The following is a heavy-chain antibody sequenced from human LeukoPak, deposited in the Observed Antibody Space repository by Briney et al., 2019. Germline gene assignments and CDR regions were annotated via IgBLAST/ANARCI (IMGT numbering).Heavy chain of an antibody. V-gene: IGHV4-61*02. J-gene: IGHJ6*03. CDR2: IYTSGST. D-gene: IGHD2-15*01. CDR1: GGSISSGSYY. CDR3: ARVGGYCSGGSCYSGYYYYMDV. Sequence: SQTLSLTCTVSGGSISSGSYYWSWIRQPAGKGLEWIVRIYTSGSTNYNPSLKSRVTISVDTSKNQFSLKLSSVTAADTAVYYCARVGGYCSGGSCYSGYYYYMDVWGKGTTVTVSS.